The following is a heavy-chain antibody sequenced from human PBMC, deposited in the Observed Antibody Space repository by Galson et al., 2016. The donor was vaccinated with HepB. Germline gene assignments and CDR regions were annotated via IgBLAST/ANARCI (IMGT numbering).Heavy chain of an antibody. V-gene: IGHV3-30*18. Sequence: SLRLSCAASGFRFSSYGMHWVRQASGNGLEWVAVILYDGRKKYYADSVKGRFTISRDTSKNTLYLKMNSLRAEDKAVYYCAKDPYYYGSGIDLSFDYWGQGTLVTVSS. D-gene: IGHD3-10*01. J-gene: IGHJ4*02. CDR3: AKDPYYYGSGIDLSFDY. CDR2: ILYDGRKK. CDR1: GFRFSSYG.